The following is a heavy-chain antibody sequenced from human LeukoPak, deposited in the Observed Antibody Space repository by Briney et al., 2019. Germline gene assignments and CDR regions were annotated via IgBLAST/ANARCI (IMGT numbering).Heavy chain of an antibody. J-gene: IGHJ4*02. CDR3: ARASSSGWLFFDY. V-gene: IGHV4-59*01. CDR1: GGSISSYY. Sequence: SETLSLTCTVSGGSISSYYWSWIRQPPGKGLEWIWYIYYSGSTNYNPSLKSRVTISVDTSKNQFSLKLSSVTAADTAVYYCARASSSGWLFFDYWGQGTLVTVSS. D-gene: IGHD6-19*01. CDR2: IYYSGST.